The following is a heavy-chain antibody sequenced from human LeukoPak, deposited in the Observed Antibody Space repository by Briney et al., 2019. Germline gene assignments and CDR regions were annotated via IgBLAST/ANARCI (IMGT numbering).Heavy chain of an antibody. CDR3: ARDFWSGSNWFDP. D-gene: IGHD3-3*01. V-gene: IGHV4-38-2*02. CDR2: IYHSGST. Sequence: SETLSLTCTVSGYSISSGYYWGWIRQPPGKGLEWIGSIYHSGSTYYNPSLKSRVTISVDTSMNQFSLKLSSVTAADTAVYYCARDFWSGSNWFDPWGQGTLVTVSS. CDR1: GYSISSGYY. J-gene: IGHJ5*02.